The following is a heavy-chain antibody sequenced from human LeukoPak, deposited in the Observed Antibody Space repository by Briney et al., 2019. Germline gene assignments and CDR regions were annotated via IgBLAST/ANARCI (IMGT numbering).Heavy chain of an antibody. CDR2: IFHTGIT. D-gene: IGHD5-18*01. V-gene: IGHV4-34*12. J-gene: IGHJ5*02. CDR3: ARVTTNWFDP. CDR1: GASFSDYY. Sequence: PSETLSLTCAVYGASFSDYYWSWIRQPPGKGLEWLGQIFHTGITNYNPSVKSRVTISVDTSKNQFSLKLSSVTAADTAVYYCARVTTNWFDPWGQGTLVTVSS.